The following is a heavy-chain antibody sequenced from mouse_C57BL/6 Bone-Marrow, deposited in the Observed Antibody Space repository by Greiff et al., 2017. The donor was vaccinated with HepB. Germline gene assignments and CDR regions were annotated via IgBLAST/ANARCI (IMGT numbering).Heavy chain of an antibody. V-gene: IGHV1-19*01. D-gene: IGHD1-1*01. CDR1: GYTFTDYY. Sequence: VQLQQSGPVLVKPGASVKMSCKASGYTFTDYYMNWVKQSHGKSLEWIGVINPYNGGTSYNQKFKGKATLTVDKSSSTAYMELNSLTSEDSAVYYCARGGFITTNYFDYWGQGTTLTVSS. J-gene: IGHJ2*01. CDR2: INPYNGGT. CDR3: ARGGFITTNYFDY.